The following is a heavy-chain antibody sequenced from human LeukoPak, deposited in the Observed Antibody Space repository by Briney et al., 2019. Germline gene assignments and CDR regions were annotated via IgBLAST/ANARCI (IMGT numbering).Heavy chain of an antibody. CDR1: GFNVNSNY. CDR3: AKDSSGPAY. D-gene: IGHD6-19*01. Sequence: GGSLRLSCAASGFNVNSNYMSWVRQAPGKGLEWVSVIYSGVGTFYAGSVRGRFTISRDNSKNTLYLQMNSLRAEDTAVYYCAKDSSGPAYWGQGTLVTVSS. V-gene: IGHV3-53*01. J-gene: IGHJ4*02. CDR2: IYSGVGT.